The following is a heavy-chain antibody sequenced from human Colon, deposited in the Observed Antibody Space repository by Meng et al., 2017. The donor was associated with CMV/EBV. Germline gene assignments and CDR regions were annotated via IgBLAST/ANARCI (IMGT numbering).Heavy chain of an antibody. CDR1: GYTFTEYD. Sequence: ASGYTFTEYDILWVRQDPGQGLEWMGRIYPKTGGTNFAQKFQGRVTLATNTSITTAYMELSSLTSDDTAVYYCARAKRAFSGYDFEYWGQGTLVTVSS. V-gene: IGHV1-2*06. CDR3: ARAKRAFSGYDFEY. J-gene: IGHJ4*01. CDR2: IYPKTGGT. D-gene: IGHD5-12*01.